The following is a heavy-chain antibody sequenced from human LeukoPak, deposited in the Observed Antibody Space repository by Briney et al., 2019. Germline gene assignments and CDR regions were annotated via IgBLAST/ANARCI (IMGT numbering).Heavy chain of an antibody. CDR3: ARELITKWSCGDY. CDR1: AFTFNNFP. D-gene: IGHD1-20*01. J-gene: IGHJ4*02. CDR2: ILKDGSDA. V-gene: IGHV3-30-3*01. Sequence: GGSLRLSCTASAFTFNNFPMHWVRQAPGKGLEWVTLILKDGSDAFYADSVRGRFTISRDNGKNLLHLQMNTLRAEDTAVYYCARELITKWSCGDYWGQGTLVTVSS.